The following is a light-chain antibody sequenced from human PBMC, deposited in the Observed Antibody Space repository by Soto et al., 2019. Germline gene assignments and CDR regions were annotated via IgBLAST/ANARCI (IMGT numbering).Light chain of an antibody. CDR1: SSDVGDYNY. CDR3: SSYAGNTPI. J-gene: IGLJ2*01. V-gene: IGLV2-8*01. CDR2: EVS. Sequence: QSVLTQPPSASGSPGQSVTISCTGTSSDVGDYNYVSWYQQHPGKVPKLMIYEVSKRPSGVPDRFSGSKSGNTASLTVSGLQAEDEADYYCSSYAGNTPIFGGGTQLTVL.